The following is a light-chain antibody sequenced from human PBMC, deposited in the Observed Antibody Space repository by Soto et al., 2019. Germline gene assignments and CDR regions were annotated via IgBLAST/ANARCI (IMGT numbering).Light chain of an antibody. Sequence: EIVLTQSPDTLSLFPGERATLSCGASQSVSSTYLAWYQQKLGQAPRLLIFGASSRATGIPDRFSGSGSGTDFTLTISRLEPEDFAVYYCQQYGSSRWTFGQGTKVEIK. CDR3: QQYGSSRWT. J-gene: IGKJ1*01. CDR2: GAS. CDR1: QSVSSTY. V-gene: IGKV3-20*01.